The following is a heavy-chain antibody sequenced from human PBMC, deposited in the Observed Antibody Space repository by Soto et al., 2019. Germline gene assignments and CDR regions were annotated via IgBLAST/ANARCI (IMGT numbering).Heavy chain of an antibody. V-gene: IGHV3-11*06. D-gene: IGHD1-20*01. Sequence: GGSLRLSCAASGFTFSDYYMSWIRQAPGKGLEWVSYISSSITYTNYADSVKGRFSISRDNAKNSLYLQMNSLRAEDTAVYYCARGQLIGTTYNWFDPWGQGTLVTVSS. J-gene: IGHJ5*02. CDR2: ISSSITYT. CDR3: ARGQLIGTTYNWFDP. CDR1: GFTFSDYY.